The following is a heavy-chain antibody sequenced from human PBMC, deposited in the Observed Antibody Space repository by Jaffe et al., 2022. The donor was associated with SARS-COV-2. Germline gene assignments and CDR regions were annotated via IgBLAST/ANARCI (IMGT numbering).Heavy chain of an antibody. CDR2: IYWDDDK. Sequence: QITLKESGPTLVKPTQTLTLTCTFSGFSLSTSGVGVGWIRQPPGKALEWLALIYWDDDKRYSPSLKSRLTITKDTSKNQVVLTMTNMDPVDTATYYCAHLKSDDILTGLKNAFDIWGQGTMVTVSS. V-gene: IGHV2-5*02. CDR1: GFSLSTSGVG. D-gene: IGHD3-9*01. CDR3: AHLKSDDILTGLKNAFDI. J-gene: IGHJ3*02.